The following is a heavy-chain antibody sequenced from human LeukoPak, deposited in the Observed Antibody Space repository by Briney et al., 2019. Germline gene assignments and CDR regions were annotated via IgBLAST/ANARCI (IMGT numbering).Heavy chain of an antibody. CDR2: IIPIFGTA. D-gene: IGHD4-17*01. Sequence: SVKVSCKASGGTFSSYAISWVRQAPGQGLEWMGGIIPIFGTANYAQKFQGRVTFTTDESTSTAYMELSSLRSEDTAVYYCARGHGDYVGPYWYFDLWGRGTLVTVSS. V-gene: IGHV1-69*05. CDR3: ARGHGDYVGPYWYFDL. CDR1: GGTFSSYA. J-gene: IGHJ2*01.